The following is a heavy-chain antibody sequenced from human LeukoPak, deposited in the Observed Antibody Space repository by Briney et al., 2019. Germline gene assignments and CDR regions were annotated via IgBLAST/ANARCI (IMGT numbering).Heavy chain of an antibody. CDR2: IRYDGSNK. V-gene: IGHV3-30*02. CDR3: AKDRPPSSTNPYYCDY. J-gene: IGHJ4*02. CDR1: GFTFSSYG. Sequence: GGSLRLSCAASGFTFSSYGMHWVRQAPGKGLEWVAFIRYDGSNKYYADSVKGRFTISRDNSKNTLYLQMNSLRAEDTAVYYCAKDRPPSSTNPYYCDYWGQGTLVTVSS. D-gene: IGHD2-2*01.